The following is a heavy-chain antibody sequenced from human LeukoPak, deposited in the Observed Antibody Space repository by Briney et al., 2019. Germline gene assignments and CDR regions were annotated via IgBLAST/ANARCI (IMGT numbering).Heavy chain of an antibody. Sequence: SQTLSLTCIVSGDSISSGGYYWTWIRQPPGNGLAWLGYLYYSGSTNYNPSLKSRVTISVDTSKNQFSLKLSSVTAAETAVYYCARHGGSSSWNEYFQHWGQGTLVTVSS. CDR1: GDSISSGGYY. CDR2: LYYSGST. V-gene: IGHV4-30-4*01. CDR3: ARHGGSSSWNEYFQH. D-gene: IGHD6-13*01. J-gene: IGHJ1*01.